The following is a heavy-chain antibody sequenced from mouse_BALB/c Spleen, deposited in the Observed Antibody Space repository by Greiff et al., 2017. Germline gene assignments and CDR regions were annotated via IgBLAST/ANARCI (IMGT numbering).Heavy chain of an antibody. V-gene: IGHV5-6-5*01. CDR1: GFAFSSYA. Sequence: EVKVVEPGGGLVKPGGSLKLSCAASGFAFSSYAMSWVRQTPEKRLEWVASISSGGSTYYPDSVKGRFTISRDNARNILYLQMSSLRSEDTSMYYCARASTMIAPTGFAYWGQGTLVTVSA. CDR3: ARASTMIAPTGFAY. J-gene: IGHJ3*01. D-gene: IGHD2-4*01. CDR2: ISSGGST.